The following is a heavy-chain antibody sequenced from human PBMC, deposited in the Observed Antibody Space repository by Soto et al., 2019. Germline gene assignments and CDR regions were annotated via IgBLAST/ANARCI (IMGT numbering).Heavy chain of an antibody. CDR1: GDSIRDGGYS. J-gene: IGHJ4*02. Sequence: QLQLQESGPGLVKPSQTLSLTCAVSGDSIRDGGYSWSWIRQPPGKGLEWIGYIYHGGNTFYNPSLEGRVSISVDRSMSQFSLKLNSVTAADTAVYYCARVLAVAGTGYFDYWGQGTLVTVSS. D-gene: IGHD6-19*01. V-gene: IGHV4-30-2*01. CDR3: ARVLAVAGTGYFDY. CDR2: IYHGGNT.